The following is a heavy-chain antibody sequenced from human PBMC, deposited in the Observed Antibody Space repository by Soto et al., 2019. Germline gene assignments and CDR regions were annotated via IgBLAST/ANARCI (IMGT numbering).Heavy chain of an antibody. Sequence: GGSLRLSCAASGFTVSSNYMSWVRQAPGKGLEWVSVIYSGGSTYYADSVKGRFTISRDNSKNTLYPQMNSLRAEDTAAYYCARAVLMVYANAFEIWGQGTMVTVSS. D-gene: IGHD2-8*01. J-gene: IGHJ3*02. CDR1: GFTVSSNY. V-gene: IGHV3-66*01. CDR2: IYSGGST. CDR3: ARAVLMVYANAFEI.